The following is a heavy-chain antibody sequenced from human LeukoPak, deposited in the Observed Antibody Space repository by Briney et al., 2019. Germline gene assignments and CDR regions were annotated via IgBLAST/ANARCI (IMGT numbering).Heavy chain of an antibody. CDR1: GYTFTSYY. CDR3: ARDGGYSYDAYYFDY. D-gene: IGHD5-18*01. Sequence: GAPVKVSCKASGYTFTSYYMHWVRQAPGQGLEWMGIINPSGGSTSYAQKFQGRVTMTRDTSTSTVYMELSSLRSEDTAMYYCARDGGYSYDAYYFDYWGQGTLVTVSS. CDR2: INPSGGST. J-gene: IGHJ4*02. V-gene: IGHV1-46*01.